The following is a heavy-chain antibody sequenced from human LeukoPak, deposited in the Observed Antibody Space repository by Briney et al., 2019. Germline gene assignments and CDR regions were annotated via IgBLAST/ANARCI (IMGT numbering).Heavy chain of an antibody. CDR3: ARDRDEGLGGFLEYY. V-gene: IGHV1-69*13. Sequence: RASVKVSCKASGGTFSSYAISWVRQAPGQGLEWMGGIIPIFGTANYAQKFQGRVTITADESTSTAYMELNSLRSEDTAVYYCARDRDEGLGGFLEYYWGQGTLVTVSS. CDR1: GGTFSSYA. J-gene: IGHJ4*02. D-gene: IGHD3-3*01. CDR2: IIPIFGTA.